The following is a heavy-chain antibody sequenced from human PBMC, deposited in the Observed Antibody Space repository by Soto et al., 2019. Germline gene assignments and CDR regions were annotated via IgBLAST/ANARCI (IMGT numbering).Heavy chain of an antibody. CDR1: GYSFTSYY. V-gene: IGHV1-46*01. Sequence: GASVKVSCKASGYSFTSYYMHWVRQAPGQGLEWMGIINPSGGSTSYAQKFQGRVTMTRDTSTSTVYMELSSLRSEDTAVHYCARPFRPSYYYDSSGYYTTAHDAFDIWGQGTMVTVSS. CDR2: INPSGGST. D-gene: IGHD3-22*01. CDR3: ARPFRPSYYYDSSGYYTTAHDAFDI. J-gene: IGHJ3*02.